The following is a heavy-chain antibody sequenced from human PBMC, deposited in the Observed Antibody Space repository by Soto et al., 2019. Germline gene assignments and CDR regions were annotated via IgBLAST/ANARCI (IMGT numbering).Heavy chain of an antibody. CDR1: GYSISSGYY. CDR3: ARDYGDYLDYYYGMDV. D-gene: IGHD4-17*01. CDR2: IYHSGST. Sequence: SETLSLTCTVSGYSISSGYYWGWIRQPPGKGLEWIGSIYHSGSTYYNPSLKSRVTISVDTSKNQFSLKLSSVTAADTAVYYCARDYGDYLDYYYGMDVWGQGTTVTVSS. J-gene: IGHJ6*02. V-gene: IGHV4-38-2*02.